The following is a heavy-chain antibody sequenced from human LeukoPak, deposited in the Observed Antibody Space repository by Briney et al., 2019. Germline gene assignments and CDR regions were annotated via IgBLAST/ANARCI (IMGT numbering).Heavy chain of an antibody. J-gene: IGHJ4*02. D-gene: IGHD3-22*01. CDR2: IYPGDSDT. Sequence: PGESLKISCKGSGYRFTSYWIGWVRQMPGKGLEWMGIIYPGDSDTRYSPSFQGQVTISADKSISTAYLQWSSLKASDTAMYYCARLAYDSSGYYYYFDYWGQGTLVTVSS. V-gene: IGHV5-51*01. CDR1: GYRFTSYW. CDR3: ARLAYDSSGYYYYFDY.